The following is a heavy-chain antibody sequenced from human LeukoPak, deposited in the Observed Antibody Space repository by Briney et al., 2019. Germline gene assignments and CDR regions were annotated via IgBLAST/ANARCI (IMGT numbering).Heavy chain of an antibody. D-gene: IGHD5-24*01. J-gene: IGHJ4*02. CDR2: IYHSGST. V-gene: IGHV4-38-2*02. CDR3: ARARREMVDY. Sequence: SETLSLTCTVSGYSISSGYYWGWIRQPPGKGLEWIGSIYHSGSTYYNPSLKSRVTISVDTSKNQFSLKLSSVTAADTAVYYCARARREMVDYWGQGNLVTVSS. CDR1: GYSISSGYY.